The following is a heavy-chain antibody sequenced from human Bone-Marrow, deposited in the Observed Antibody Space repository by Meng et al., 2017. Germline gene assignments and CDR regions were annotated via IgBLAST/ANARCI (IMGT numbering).Heavy chain of an antibody. J-gene: IGHJ4*02. V-gene: IGHV4-34*01. CDR2: NNHSGST. Sequence: QEPLPGWGEAPLKPSVTLSLSCAFYGGAYCGFYWIRLPPPQGQGLEWIGENNHSGSTNSNPSLKSRVTISVDTSKNQFSLKLSSVTAADTAVYYCARTCRDGYNFDYWGQGTLVTVSS. CDR3: ARTCRDGYNFDY. D-gene: IGHD5-24*01. CDR1: GGAYCGFY.